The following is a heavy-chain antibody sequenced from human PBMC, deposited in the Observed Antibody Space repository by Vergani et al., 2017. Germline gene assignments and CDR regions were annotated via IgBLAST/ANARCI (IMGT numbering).Heavy chain of an antibody. V-gene: IGHV3-30*18. CDR3: AKVGGTAMVRGVIIFAHGMDV. Sequence: QVQLVESGGGVVQPGRSLRLSCAASGFTFSSYGMHWVRQAPGKGLEWVAVISYDGSNKYFADSVKGRFTISRDNSKNTRYLQMNSLRAEDTAVYYCAKVGGTAMVRGVIIFAHGMDVWGQGTTVTVSS. CDR2: ISYDGSNK. CDR1: GFTFSSYG. D-gene: IGHD3-10*01. J-gene: IGHJ6*02.